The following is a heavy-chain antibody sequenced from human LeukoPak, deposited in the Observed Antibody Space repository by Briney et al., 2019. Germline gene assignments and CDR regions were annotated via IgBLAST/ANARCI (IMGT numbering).Heavy chain of an antibody. D-gene: IGHD4-17*01. V-gene: IGHV3-15*01. Sequence: GGSLRPSCAASGFTFSHPWMSWVRQAPGKGLEWVGRIKSKTHGGTADYAAPVKGRFTISRDDSKNTLYLQMNSLNSEVTAVYYCAMEDSGARAWGQGTLVTVSS. CDR1: GFTFSHPW. CDR3: AMEDSGARA. J-gene: IGHJ4*02. CDR2: IKSKTHGGTA.